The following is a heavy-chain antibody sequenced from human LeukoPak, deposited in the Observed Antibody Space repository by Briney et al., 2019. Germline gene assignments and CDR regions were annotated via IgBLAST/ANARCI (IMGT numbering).Heavy chain of an antibody. CDR1: GFTFSTYW. D-gene: IGHD2-15*01. Sequence: PGGSLRLSCAASGFTFSTYWMHWLRQAPGKGLVWVSRINDDGSTTTYADSVKGRFTISRDNAKSTLYLQIHSLRAEDTAVYFCARGLGSPTVYRGEGNLGTVSS. J-gene: IGHJ4*02. CDR3: ARGLGSPTVY. CDR2: INDDGSTT. V-gene: IGHV3-74*01.